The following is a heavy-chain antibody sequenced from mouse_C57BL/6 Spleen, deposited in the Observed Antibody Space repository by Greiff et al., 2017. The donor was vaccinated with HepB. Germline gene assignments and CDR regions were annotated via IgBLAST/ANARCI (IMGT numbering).Heavy chain of an antibody. CDR1: GYSFTDYN. Sequence: EVKLMESGPELVKPGASVKISCKASGYSFTDYNMNWVKQSNGKSLEWIGVINPNYGTTSYNQKFKGKATLTVDQSSSTAYMQLNSLTSEDSAVYYCARRGITTVVASHAMDYWGQGTSVTVSS. CDR2: INPNYGTT. V-gene: IGHV1-39*01. J-gene: IGHJ4*01. D-gene: IGHD1-1*01. CDR3: ARRGITTVVASHAMDY.